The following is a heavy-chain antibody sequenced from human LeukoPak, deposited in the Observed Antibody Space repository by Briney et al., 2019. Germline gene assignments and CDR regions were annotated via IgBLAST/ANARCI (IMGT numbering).Heavy chain of an antibody. D-gene: IGHD3-3*01. CDR3: AKGPGADDFWRGYFLS. CDR1: GFTFSSYA. V-gene: IGHV3-23*01. CDR2: LSGNGIDT. Sequence: TGGSLRLSCAASGFTFSSYAMSWVRHAPGQGLDWVSGLSGNGIDTYYADSERCRFTISRDNSKNTLYLQMNSLRAEDTTVYYCAKGPGADDFWRGYFLSWGQGTLVTVSS. J-gene: IGHJ4*02.